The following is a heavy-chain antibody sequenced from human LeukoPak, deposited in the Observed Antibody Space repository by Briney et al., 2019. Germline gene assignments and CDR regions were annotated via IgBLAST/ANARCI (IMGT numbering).Heavy chain of an antibody. J-gene: IGHJ4*02. CDR1: GFTFYDYA. CDR3: AKARSQWLVEFFDY. V-gene: IGHV3-9*01. D-gene: IGHD6-19*01. CDR2: ISWNSGSI. Sequence: GGSLRLSCAASGFTFYDYAMHWVRQAPGKGLEWVSGISWNSGSIGYADSVKGRFTISRDNAKNSLYLQMNSLRAEDTALYYCAKARSQWLVEFFDYWGQGTLVTVSS.